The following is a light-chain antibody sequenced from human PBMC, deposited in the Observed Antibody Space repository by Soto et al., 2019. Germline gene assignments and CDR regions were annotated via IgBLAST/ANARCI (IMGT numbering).Light chain of an antibody. V-gene: IGLV2-14*03. Sequence: QSALTQPASVSGSPGQSITISCTGSSSDIGGYNYVSWYQQHPGKAPKLLIYDVSYRPSGISDRFSGSKSGNTASLTISGLQPEDEAGYYCSSYGASSTLFGGGTKVTVL. J-gene: IGLJ2*01. CDR3: SSYGASSTL. CDR1: SSDIGGYNY. CDR2: DVS.